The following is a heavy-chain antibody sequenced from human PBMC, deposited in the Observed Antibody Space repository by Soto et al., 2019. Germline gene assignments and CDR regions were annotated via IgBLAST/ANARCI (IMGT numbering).Heavy chain of an antibody. CDR3: VRVHCSSTSCYYYYYYGMDV. CDR2: ISSSSSYI. J-gene: IGHJ6*02. CDR1: GFTFSSYS. V-gene: IGHV3-21*01. D-gene: IGHD2-2*01. Sequence: EVQLVESGGGLVKPGGSLRLSCAASGFTFSSYSMNWVRQAPGKGLEWVSSISSSSSYIYYADSVKGRFTISRDNAKNSLYLQMNSLRAEDTAVYYCVRVHCSSTSCYYYYYYGMDVWGQGTTVTVSS.